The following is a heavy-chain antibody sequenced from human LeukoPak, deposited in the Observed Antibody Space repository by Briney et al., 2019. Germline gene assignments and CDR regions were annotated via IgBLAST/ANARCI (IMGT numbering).Heavy chain of an antibody. V-gene: IGHV1-18*01. D-gene: IGHD5-12*01. J-gene: IGHJ4*02. CDR3: ARRSGRAFYFDY. Sequence: ASVTVSYMASGYTFTSYGISWVRQAPGQGLEWMGWISAYNGNTNYAQKLQGRVTMTTDTSTSTAYMELRSLRSDDTAVYYCARRSGRAFYFDYWGQGTLVTVSS. CDR1: GYTFTSYG. CDR2: ISAYNGNT.